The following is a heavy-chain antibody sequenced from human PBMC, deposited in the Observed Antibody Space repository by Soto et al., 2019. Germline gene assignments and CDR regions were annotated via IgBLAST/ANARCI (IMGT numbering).Heavy chain of an antibody. J-gene: IGHJ4*02. CDR1: GFSFDDYA. CDR2: ISWNSGSM. V-gene: IGHV3-9*01. CDR3: AKDENGIDY. D-gene: IGHD1-1*01. Sequence: EVQLVESGGGLVQPGRSLRLSCAASGFSFDDYAMHWVRQAPGKGLGWVSAISWNSGSMDYADSVKGRFTISRDNAKNSLYLQMNSLRAEDTALYYCAKDENGIDYWGQGTLVTVSS.